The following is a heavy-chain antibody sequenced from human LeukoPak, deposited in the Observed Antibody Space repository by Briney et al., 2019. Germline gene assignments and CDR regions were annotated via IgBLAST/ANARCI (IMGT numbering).Heavy chain of an antibody. CDR1: GFTFNSYW. D-gene: IGHD3-10*01. Sequence: TGGSLRLSCAASGFTFNSYWMSWVRQAPGKGLEWVANIDPDGSEKQYGDSVKGRFTTSRDNAKNSLYLQMSSLRAEDTAIYYCARIYYFGDNNWRYFDNWGQGTLVTVSS. J-gene: IGHJ4*02. CDR2: IDPDGSEK. CDR3: ARIYYFGDNNWRYFDN. V-gene: IGHV3-7*01.